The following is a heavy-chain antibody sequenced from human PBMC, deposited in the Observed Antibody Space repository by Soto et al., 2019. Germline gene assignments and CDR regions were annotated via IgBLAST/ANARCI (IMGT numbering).Heavy chain of an antibody. J-gene: IGHJ4*02. V-gene: IGHV4-31*03. CDR2: IYYSGST. D-gene: IGHD6-13*01. Sequence: SETLSLTCTVSGGSISSGGYYWGWIRQHPGKGLEWIGYIYYSGSTYYNPSLKSRVTISVDTSKNQFSLKLSSVTAADTAVYYCARCSGYSSSWYYFDYWGQGTLVTVSS. CDR1: GGSISSGGYY. CDR3: ARCSGYSSSWYYFDY.